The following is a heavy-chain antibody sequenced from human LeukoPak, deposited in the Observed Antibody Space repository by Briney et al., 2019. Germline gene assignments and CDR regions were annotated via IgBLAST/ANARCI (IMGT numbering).Heavy chain of an antibody. CDR1: GCSMSSGYY. Sequence: SETLSLTCTVSGCSMSSGYYWGWIRQPPERGLEWIGSMYHTGSTYYNPSLKSRVTISVDTSKKQFSLKVRSVTAADTAVYYCARKEGGQLVNTRRWFDPWGQGTLVTVSS. CDR3: ARKEGGQLVNTRRWFDP. J-gene: IGHJ5*02. CDR2: MYHTGST. D-gene: IGHD6-13*01. V-gene: IGHV4-38-2*02.